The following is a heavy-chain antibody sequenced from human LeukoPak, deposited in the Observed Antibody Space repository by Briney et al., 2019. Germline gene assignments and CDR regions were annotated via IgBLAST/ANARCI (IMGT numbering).Heavy chain of an antibody. CDR1: GGSISSYY. CDR2: ICTSGST. D-gene: IGHD3-3*01. J-gene: IGHJ3*02. CDR3: ARDPPPRYDFWSGYYRDAFDI. Sequence: PSETLSLTCTVSGGSISSYYWSWIRQPAGKGLEWIGRICTSGSTNYNPSLKSRVTMSVDTSKNQFSLKLSSVTAADTAVYYCARDPPPRYDFWSGYYRDAFDIWGQGTMVTVSS. V-gene: IGHV4-4*07.